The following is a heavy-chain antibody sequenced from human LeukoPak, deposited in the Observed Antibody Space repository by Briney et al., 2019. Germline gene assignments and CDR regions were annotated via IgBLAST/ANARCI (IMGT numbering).Heavy chain of an antibody. V-gene: IGHV3-7*01. CDR3: ARDHAGSGDYFDY. Sequence: PGGSLRLSCAASGFIFSRHGMKGVRQAPGKGLEGGANIKQDGSEKYYVDSVKGRFTISRDNAKNSLYLQMNRLRAEDTAVYYCARDHAGSGDYFDYWGQGTLVTVSS. CDR1: GFIFSRHG. J-gene: IGHJ4*02. D-gene: IGHD3-10*01. CDR2: IKQDGSEK.